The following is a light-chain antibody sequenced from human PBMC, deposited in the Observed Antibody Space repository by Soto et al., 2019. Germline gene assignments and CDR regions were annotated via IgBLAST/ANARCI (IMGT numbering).Light chain of an antibody. CDR3: QSYDTSNQGV. J-gene: IGLJ2*01. CDR2: EHT. Sequence: NFMLTQPHSVSESPGKTVTISCTRSSGSIASNYVQWYQQRPGSAPTPLLYEHTQRPSGVPDRFSGSIDTSSNSASLTISGLKTEDEADFYCQSYDTSNQGVFGGGTKLTVL. V-gene: IGLV6-57*04. CDR1: SGSIASNY.